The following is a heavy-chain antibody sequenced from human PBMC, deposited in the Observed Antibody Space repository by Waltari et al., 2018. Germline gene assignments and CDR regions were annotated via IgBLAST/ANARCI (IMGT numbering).Heavy chain of an antibody. CDR2: IYYSGST. CDR3: ASQAEAAAGPFDY. D-gene: IGHD6-13*01. CDR1: GGSTSSYY. Sequence: QVQLQESGPGLVKPSETLSLTCTVSGGSTSSYYWSWIRQPPGKGLEWIGYIYYSGSTNYNPSLKSRVTISVDTSKNQFSLKLSSVTAADTAVYYCASQAEAAAGPFDYWGQGTLVTVSS. V-gene: IGHV4-59*01. J-gene: IGHJ4*02.